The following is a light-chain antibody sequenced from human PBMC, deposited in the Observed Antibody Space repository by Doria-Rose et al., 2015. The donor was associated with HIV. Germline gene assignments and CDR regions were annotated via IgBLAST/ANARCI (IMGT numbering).Light chain of an antibody. Sequence: TQSPGTLSLSPGERATLSCRASQSFSSTYLAWYQQKPGQAPSLLIYDGSNRATGIPDKFSASGSGTDFPLTINRLEPEDFALYYCHQYGTSWTFGQGTKVEI. CDR1: QSFSSTY. CDR2: DGS. J-gene: IGKJ1*01. V-gene: IGKV3-20*01. CDR3: HQYGTSWT.